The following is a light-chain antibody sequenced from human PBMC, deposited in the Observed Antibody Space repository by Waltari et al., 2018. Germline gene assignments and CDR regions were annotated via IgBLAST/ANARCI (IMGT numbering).Light chain of an antibody. V-gene: IGLV1-44*01. CDR2: SNN. Sequence: QSVLSQPPSASGTPGQRVTISCSGSSSNVGRTTVNWYQQLPGSAPNRLIYSNNQRPAGVPDRFSGSKSGTSASLAISGLQSEDEADYYCVAWDASLNVWVFGGGTKLTVL. J-gene: IGLJ3*02. CDR1: SSNVGRTT. CDR3: VAWDASLNVWV.